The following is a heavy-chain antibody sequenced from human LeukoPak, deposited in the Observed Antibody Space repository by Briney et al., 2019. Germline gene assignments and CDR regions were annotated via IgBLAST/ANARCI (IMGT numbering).Heavy chain of an antibody. CDR3: ARGRGGIVATIDI. V-gene: IGHV4-39*01. D-gene: IGHD5-12*01. J-gene: IGHJ3*02. CDR1: GGSISSSSYY. Sequence: SETLSLTCTVSGGSISSSSYYWGWIRQPPGKGLEWIGSIYYSGSTYYNLSLKSRVTISVDTSKNQFSLKLSSVTAADTAVYYCARGRGGIVATIDIWGQGTMVTVSS. CDR2: IYYSGST.